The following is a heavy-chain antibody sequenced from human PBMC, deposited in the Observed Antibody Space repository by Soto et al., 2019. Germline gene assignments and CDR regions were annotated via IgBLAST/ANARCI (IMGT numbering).Heavy chain of an antibody. V-gene: IGHV1-3*01. Sequence: ASVKVSCKASGYTFTSYAMHWVRQAPGQRLEWMGWINAGNGNTKYSQKFQGRVTITRDTSASTAYMELRSLRSDDTAVYYCARDQGIAAAGTKDYWGQGTLVTVSS. CDR2: INAGNGNT. J-gene: IGHJ4*02. D-gene: IGHD6-13*01. CDR3: ARDQGIAAAGTKDY. CDR1: GYTFTSYA.